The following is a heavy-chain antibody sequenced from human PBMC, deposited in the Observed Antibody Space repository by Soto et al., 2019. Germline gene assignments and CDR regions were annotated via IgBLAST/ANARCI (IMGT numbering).Heavy chain of an antibody. D-gene: IGHD3-22*01. Sequence: QAGGSLRLSCAASGFTFSSYGMHWVRQAPGKGLEWVAVISYDGSNKYYADSVEGRFTISRDNSKNTLYLQMNGLRAEDTAVYYCANDLYYYDSSGYYGFDYWGQGTLVTVSS. CDR3: ANDLYYYDSSGYYGFDY. J-gene: IGHJ4*02. CDR2: ISYDGSNK. CDR1: GFTFSSYG. V-gene: IGHV3-30*18.